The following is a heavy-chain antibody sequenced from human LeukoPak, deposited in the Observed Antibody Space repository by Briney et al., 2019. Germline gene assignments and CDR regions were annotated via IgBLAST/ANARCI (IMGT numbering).Heavy chain of an antibody. D-gene: IGHD1-7*01. CDR2: IIPIFGTA. J-gene: IGHJ5*02. Sequence: ASVKVSCKASGGTFSSYAISWVRQAPGQGLEWMGGIIPIFGTANYAQKFQGRVTITTDESTSTAYMELSSLRSEDTAVYYCARGTGTTVGWFDPWGQEPWSPSPQ. CDR1: GGTFSSYA. V-gene: IGHV1-69*05. CDR3: ARGTGTTVGWFDP.